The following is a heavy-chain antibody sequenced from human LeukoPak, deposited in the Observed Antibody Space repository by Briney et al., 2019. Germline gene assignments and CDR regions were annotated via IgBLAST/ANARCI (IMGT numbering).Heavy chain of an antibody. CDR3: ARETGGSSIDY. CDR1: GASISSSTHY. J-gene: IGHJ4*02. CDR2: IYYSGTA. Sequence: PSETLSLTCTVSGASISSSTHYWNWIRQPPGKGPEWIGSIYYSGTAYYSPSLKSRVTISVDTSTNQFSLRLTSVTAADTAVYYCARETGGSSIDYWGQGTLVTVSS. D-gene: IGHD1-26*01. V-gene: IGHV4-39*01.